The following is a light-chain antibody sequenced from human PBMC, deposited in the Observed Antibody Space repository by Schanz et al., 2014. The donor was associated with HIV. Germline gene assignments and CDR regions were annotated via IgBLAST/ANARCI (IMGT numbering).Light chain of an antibody. CDR3: SSYAGTTTFVV. CDR2: DVN. Sequence: QSVLTQPASVSGSPGQSITISCTGTSSDIGGYKYVSWYQHHPGKAPKLLIYDVNKRPSGVPDRFSGSKSGNTASLTISGLQAEDEADYYCSSYAGTTTFVVFGGGTKATVL. CDR1: SSDIGGYKY. J-gene: IGLJ2*01. V-gene: IGLV2-23*02.